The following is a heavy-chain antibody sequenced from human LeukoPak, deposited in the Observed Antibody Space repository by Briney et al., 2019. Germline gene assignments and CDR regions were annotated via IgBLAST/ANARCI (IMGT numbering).Heavy chain of an antibody. J-gene: IGHJ3*02. V-gene: IGHV1-24*01. CDR2: FDPEDAEK. CDR1: GYALSELS. CDR3: ATWDISGAYRAFHI. Sequence: PAASVKVSCKVSGYALSELSMHWVRQAPGEGLEWMGGFDPEDAEKIYAQKFQGRVTMTEDTSTDTAYMELSSLRSEDTAVYYCATWDISGAYRAFHIWGQGTVVTVSS. D-gene: IGHD1-26*01.